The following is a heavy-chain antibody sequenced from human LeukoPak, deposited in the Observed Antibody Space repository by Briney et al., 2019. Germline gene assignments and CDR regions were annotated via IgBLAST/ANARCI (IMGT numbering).Heavy chain of an antibody. CDR2: IYSGGST. CDR1: GFTVSNNY. CDR3: AKSLLTTASGTGRAFDI. V-gene: IGHV3-66*01. Sequence: GGSLRLSCAASGFTVSNNYMTWVRQAPGKGLEWVSLIYSGGSTYYADSVKGRFTISRDNSKNTVYLQMNSLRAEDTAEYYCAKSLLTTASGTGRAFDIWGQGTMVTVSS. J-gene: IGHJ3*02. D-gene: IGHD1-26*01.